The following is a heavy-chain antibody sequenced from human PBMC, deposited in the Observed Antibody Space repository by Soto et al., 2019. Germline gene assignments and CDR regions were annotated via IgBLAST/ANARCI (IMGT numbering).Heavy chain of an antibody. CDR2: MNPRNGTA. Sequence: ASVKVSCKASGYTFTNYYMHWVRQAPGQGLEWMGWMNPRNGTANYYPSFQRRVAMSVDTSRNQFSLKLTSVTAADTAVYFCARLVYDTRLNYMYFDFWGPGTQVTVSS. V-gene: IGHV1-2*02. D-gene: IGHD3-10*01. CDR3: ARLVYDTRLNYMYFDF. J-gene: IGHJ4*02. CDR1: GYTFTNYY.